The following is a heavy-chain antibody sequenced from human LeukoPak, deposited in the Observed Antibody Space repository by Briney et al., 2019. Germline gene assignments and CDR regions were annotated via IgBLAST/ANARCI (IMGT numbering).Heavy chain of an antibody. CDR1: GFTFSNHG. CDR3: AKGSGSYLSPLYYFDY. V-gene: IGHV3-23*01. J-gene: IGHJ4*02. Sequence: GGSLRLSCAASGFTFSNHGMNWVRQDPGKGLECVSGISPSADIKYYADSVKGRFTISRDNSKNTLYLQMNSLRAEDTAVYYCAKGSGSYLSPLYYFDYWGQGTLVTVSS. D-gene: IGHD1-26*01. CDR2: ISPSADIK.